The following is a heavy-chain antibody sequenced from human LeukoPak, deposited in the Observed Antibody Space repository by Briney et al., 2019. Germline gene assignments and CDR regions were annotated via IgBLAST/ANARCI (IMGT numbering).Heavy chain of an antibody. CDR1: GDSVSTNSAA. CDR3: ARGVVGHIDS. CDR2: TYYRSRWYY. J-gene: IGHJ4*02. D-gene: IGHD2-2*01. Sequence: SQTLSLTCAISGDSVSTNSAAWNWFRQTPSRGLEWLGRTYYRSRWYYDYAVSVESRININPDTSKNHFSLQLNSMTPEDAAFYYCARGVVGHIDSWGQGILVTVSS. V-gene: IGHV6-1*01.